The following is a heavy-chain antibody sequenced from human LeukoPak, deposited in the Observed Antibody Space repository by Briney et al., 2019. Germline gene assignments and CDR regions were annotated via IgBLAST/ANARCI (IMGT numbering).Heavy chain of an antibody. CDR3: ARDPIFYRGNYYFDY. J-gene: IGHJ4*02. CDR1: GFTFSSYE. D-gene: IGHD3-16*02. Sequence: PGGPLRLSCAASGFTFSSYEMNWVRQAPGKGLEWVSYISRSGSTIYYADSVKGRFTISRDNAKNSLYLQMNSLRAEDTAVYYCARDPIFYRGNYYFDYWGQGTLATVSS. CDR2: ISRSGSTI. V-gene: IGHV3-48*03.